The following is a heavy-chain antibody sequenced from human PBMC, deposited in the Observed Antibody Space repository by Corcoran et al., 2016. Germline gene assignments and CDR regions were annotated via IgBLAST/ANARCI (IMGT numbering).Heavy chain of an antibody. J-gene: IGHJ6*02. CDR2: IYHSGST. D-gene: IGHD6-13*01. CDR3: GRDPRWGQQLGRGGMYV. V-gene: IGHV4-38-2*02. Sequence: VQLQESGPGLVKPSETLSLTCTVSGYSISSGYYWGWIRQPPGKGLEWSGSIYHSGSTYYNPSLKSRVTISVDTSKNQFSLKLSSVTAADTAVYYCGRDPRWGQQLGRGGMYVWGQGTTVTVSS. CDR1: GYSISSGYY.